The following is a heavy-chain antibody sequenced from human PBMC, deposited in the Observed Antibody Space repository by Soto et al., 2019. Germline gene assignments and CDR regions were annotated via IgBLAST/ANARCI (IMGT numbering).Heavy chain of an antibody. CDR1: GYSFTSYW. V-gene: IGHV5-10-1*03. Sequence: EVQLVQSGAEVKKPGESLRISCKGSGYSFTSYWISWVRQMPGKGLEWMGRIDPSDSYTNYSPSFQGHVTISADKSISTAYLQWSSLKASDTAMYYSARPGSLLYYYYGMDVWGQGTTVTVSS. CDR3: ARPGSLLYYYYGMDV. J-gene: IGHJ6*02. CDR2: IDPSDSYT.